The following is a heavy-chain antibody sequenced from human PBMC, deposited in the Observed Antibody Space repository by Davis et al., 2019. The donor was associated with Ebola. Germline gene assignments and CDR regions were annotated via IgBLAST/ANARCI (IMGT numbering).Heavy chain of an antibody. D-gene: IGHD2-21*02. V-gene: IGHV1-69*13. J-gene: IGHJ5*02. CDR1: EGTFGNFA. Sequence: SVKVSCKASEGTFGNFAINWVRLAPGQGPVWMGGIIPVVGASSHAQRFQGRLTITADESTSTAYMELSSLRSEDTAVYYCARDGEGGVVTAWGQGTLVTVSS. CDR3: ARDGEGGVVTA. CDR2: IIPVVGAS.